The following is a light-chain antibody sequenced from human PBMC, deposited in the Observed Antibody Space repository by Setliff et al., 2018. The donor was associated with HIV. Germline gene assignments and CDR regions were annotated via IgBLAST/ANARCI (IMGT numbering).Light chain of an antibody. CDR3: TSYTSSYTLV. V-gene: IGLV2-14*01. Sequence: SALAQPASVSGSPGQSIIISCTGTSSDVGGYNYVSWYQQHPGKAPKVMIYEVSNRPSGVSNRFSGSKSGNTASLTISGLQAEDEADYHCTSYTSSYTLVFGTGTKVTVL. CDR1: SSDVGGYNY. CDR2: EVS. J-gene: IGLJ1*01.